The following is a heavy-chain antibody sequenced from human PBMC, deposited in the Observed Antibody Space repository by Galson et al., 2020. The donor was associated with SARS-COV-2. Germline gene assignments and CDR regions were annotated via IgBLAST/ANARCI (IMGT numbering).Heavy chain of an antibody. CDR3: ARIVREEGRKGVAKYFDY. D-gene: IGHD3-3*01. CDR1: GGSISSTRYY. Sequence: SETLSPTCTVSGGSISSTRYYWGWIRQPPGKWLECIGSIYYNGNSYYNPSLKSRVTISVDTSKNQFSLYLSSVTATDTAVYYCARIVREEGRKGVAKYFDYWGQGTLVTVSS. CDR2: IYYNGNS. V-gene: IGHV4-39*01. J-gene: IGHJ4*02.